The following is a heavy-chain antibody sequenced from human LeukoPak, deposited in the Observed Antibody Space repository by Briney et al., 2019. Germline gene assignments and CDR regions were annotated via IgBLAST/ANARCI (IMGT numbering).Heavy chain of an antibody. D-gene: IGHD3-3*01. CDR2: IYTSGST. Sequence: SETLSFTCTVSGGSISSYYWSWLRQPAGKGLEWIGRIYTSGSTNYNPSLKSRVSMSVDTSKNQFSLKLSSVTAADTAVYYCARDPEGHGYYFDYWGQGALVTVSS. CDR1: GGSISSYY. CDR3: ARDPEGHGYYFDY. V-gene: IGHV4-4*07. J-gene: IGHJ4*02.